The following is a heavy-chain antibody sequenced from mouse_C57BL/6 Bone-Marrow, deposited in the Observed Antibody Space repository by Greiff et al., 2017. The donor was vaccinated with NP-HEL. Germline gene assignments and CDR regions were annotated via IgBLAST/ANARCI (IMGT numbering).Heavy chain of an antibody. Sequence: DVMLVESGGGLVKPGGSLKLSCAASGFTFSSYAMSWVRQTPEKRLEWVATISDGGSYTYYPDNVKGRFTISRDNAKNNLYLQMSHLKSEDTAMYYCARRDTTVSYYFDYWGQGTTLTVSS. D-gene: IGHD1-1*01. J-gene: IGHJ2*01. V-gene: IGHV5-4*03. CDR3: ARRDTTVSYYFDY. CDR2: ISDGGSYT. CDR1: GFTFSSYA.